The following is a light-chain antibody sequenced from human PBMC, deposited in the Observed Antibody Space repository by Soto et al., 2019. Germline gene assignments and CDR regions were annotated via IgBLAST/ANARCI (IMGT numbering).Light chain of an antibody. Sequence: DSQMTQSPSTLSASVGDRVTITCLASQSISTWLAWYQQKPGKAHKRLSYDACSSASGVQSRFSGSGSGTEFTLTISRLQPDDFATYYCQQYNSSLLTFGGGTKVEIK. CDR3: QQYNSSLLT. J-gene: IGKJ4*01. CDR2: DAC. V-gene: IGKV1-5*01. CDR1: QSISTW.